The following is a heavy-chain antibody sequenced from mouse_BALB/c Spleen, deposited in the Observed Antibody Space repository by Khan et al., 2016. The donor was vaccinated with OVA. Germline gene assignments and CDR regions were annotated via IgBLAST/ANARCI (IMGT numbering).Heavy chain of an antibody. D-gene: IGHD1-2*01. CDR1: GYTFTDYN. Sequence: VQLQQSGPEVVKPGASVKISCKASGYTFTDYNLYWVKQRHGKSLEWIGYFFPNSGGSGYNQKFKTKATLTVDISSSTTYMDFHSLTSEDSAVYYCVRSGYGSFAFWGQGTLVTVSA. J-gene: IGHJ3*01. V-gene: IGHV1S29*02. CDR2: FFPNSGGS. CDR3: VRSGYGSFAF.